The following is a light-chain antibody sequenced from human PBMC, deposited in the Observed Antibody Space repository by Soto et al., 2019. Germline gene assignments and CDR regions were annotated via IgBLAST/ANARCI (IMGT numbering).Light chain of an antibody. V-gene: IGKV1-9*01. CDR1: QGINHY. CDR2: GAS. J-gene: IGKJ4*01. Sequence: DIQLTQSPSFLSASVGDRVTITCRASQGINHYVAWYQQKPGQAPKCLIYGASALQSGVPSRFSGSGSWAEFTLIISSLQPEDFATYSCQHVYSYPITFGGGTRVQI. CDR3: QHVYSYPIT.